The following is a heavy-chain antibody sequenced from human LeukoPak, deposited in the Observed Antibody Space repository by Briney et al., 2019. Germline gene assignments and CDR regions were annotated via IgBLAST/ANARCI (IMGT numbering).Heavy chain of an antibody. Sequence: GGSLRLSCAASGFIFSSAVMSWVRQAPGKGLEWVSGININSGGHTYYADSVRGRFTISRDNPKNTLYLQMNSLRAEDRAFYYCARHSCTSNSCPGDYWGQGILVTVSS. J-gene: IGHJ4*02. V-gene: IGHV3-23*01. CDR2: ININSGGHT. CDR1: GFIFSSAV. CDR3: ARHSCTSNSCPGDY. D-gene: IGHD2-2*01.